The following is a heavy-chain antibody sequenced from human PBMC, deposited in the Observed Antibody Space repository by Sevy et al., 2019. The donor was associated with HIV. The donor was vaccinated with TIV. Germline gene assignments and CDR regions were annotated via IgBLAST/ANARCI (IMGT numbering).Heavy chain of an antibody. V-gene: IGHV4-39*01. D-gene: IGHD2-15*01. CDR3: ARSRYCSGGSCYSWPPYYFDY. Sequence: SETLSLTCTVSGGSISSSSYYWGWIRQPPGKGLEWIGSIYYSGSTYYNPSLKSRVTISVDTSKNQFSLRLSSVTAADTAVYYCARSRYCSGGSCYSWPPYYFDYWGQGTLVTVSS. CDR1: GGSISSSSYY. CDR2: IYYSGST. J-gene: IGHJ4*02.